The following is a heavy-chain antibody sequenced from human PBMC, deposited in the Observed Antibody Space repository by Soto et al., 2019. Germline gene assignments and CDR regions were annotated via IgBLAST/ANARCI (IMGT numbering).Heavy chain of an antibody. CDR2: IYHSGST. CDR3: ATYYYDSSGFYYFDY. V-gene: IGHV4-30-2*01. Sequence: SETLSLTCAVSGGSISSGGYSWSWIRQPPGKGLEWIGYIYHSGSTYYNPSLKSRVTISVDRSKNQFSLKLSSVTAADTAVYYCATYYYDSSGFYYFDYWGQGTLVTVSS. J-gene: IGHJ4*02. D-gene: IGHD3-22*01. CDR1: GGSISSGGYS.